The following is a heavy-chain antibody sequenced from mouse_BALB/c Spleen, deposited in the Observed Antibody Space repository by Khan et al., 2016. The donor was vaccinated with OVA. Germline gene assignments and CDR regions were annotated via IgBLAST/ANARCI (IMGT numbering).Heavy chain of an antibody. CDR2: INPYNGDT. CDR3: GRDWDDDWLAY. D-gene: IGHD4-1*01. Sequence: VRLQQSGPELVKPGASVKISCKASGYSFTGYFMNWVQQSHGKGLEWIGRINPYNGDTFYTQKFTGKATLTVDTSSRTAHIELLSLTSEDSAVDDCGRDWDDDWLAYWGQGTLVTVSA. V-gene: IGHV1-37*01. CDR1: GYSFTGYF. J-gene: IGHJ3*01.